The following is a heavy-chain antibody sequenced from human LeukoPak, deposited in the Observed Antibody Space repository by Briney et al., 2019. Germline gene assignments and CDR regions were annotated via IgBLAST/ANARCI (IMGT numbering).Heavy chain of an antibody. CDR3: ARHRSLDY. CDR2: IYTSGST. J-gene: IGHJ4*02. V-gene: IGHV4-4*09. CDR1: GGSNSSYY. Sequence: PSETLSLTCTVSGGSNSSYYWSWIRQPPGKGLEWIGYIYTSGSTNYNPSLKSRVTISVDTSKNQFSLKLSSVTAADTAVYYCARHRSLDYWGQGTLVTVSS.